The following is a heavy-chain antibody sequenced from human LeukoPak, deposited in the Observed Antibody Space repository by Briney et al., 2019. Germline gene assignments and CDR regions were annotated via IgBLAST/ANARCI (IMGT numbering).Heavy chain of an antibody. D-gene: IGHD6-6*01. CDR2: VWHDGSNK. CDR1: GFTMSSYG. CDR3: ARGGDEYSSSPQEY. J-gene: IGHJ4*02. Sequence: PGRSPRLSCAASGFTMSSYGMHWVRQAPGKGLEWVAVVWHDGSNKFYADSVKGRFIISRDNPKNTVYLQMNILTAGDTGVYYCARGGDEYSSSPQEYWGLGTLVTVSS. V-gene: IGHV3-33*01.